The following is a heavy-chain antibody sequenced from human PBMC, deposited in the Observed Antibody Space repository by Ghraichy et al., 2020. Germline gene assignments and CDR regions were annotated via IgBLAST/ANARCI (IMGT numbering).Heavy chain of an antibody. CDR1: GGSISSGGYS. Sequence: SETLSLTCAVSGGSISSGGYSWSWIRQPPGKGLEWIGYIYHSGSTYYNPSLKSRVTISVDRSKNQFSLKLSSVTAADTAVYYCARFRGYDYYFDYWGQGTLVTVSS. V-gene: IGHV4-30-2*01. D-gene: IGHD5-12*01. J-gene: IGHJ4*02. CDR3: ARFRGYDYYFDY. CDR2: IYHSGST.